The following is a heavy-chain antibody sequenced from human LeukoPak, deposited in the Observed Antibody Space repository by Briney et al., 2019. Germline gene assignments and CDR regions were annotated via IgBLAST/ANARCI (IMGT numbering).Heavy chain of an antibody. CDR3: ATESGTYTGTCFDY. J-gene: IGHJ4*02. CDR1: GFTFSSYG. CDR2: IRYDGSNK. D-gene: IGHD1-26*01. V-gene: IGHV3-30*02. Sequence: GGSLRLSCVASGFTFSSYGIHWVRQAPGKGLEWLAFIRYDGSNKYYADSVKGRFTISRDNSKHTLYLQMNSLRAEDTAVYYCATESGTYTGTCFDYWGQGNLVTVSS.